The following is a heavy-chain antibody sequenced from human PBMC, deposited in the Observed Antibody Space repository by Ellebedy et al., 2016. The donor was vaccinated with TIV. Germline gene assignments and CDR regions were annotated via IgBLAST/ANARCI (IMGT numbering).Heavy chain of an antibody. Sequence: AASVKVSCKASGGTFSSYPISWVRQAPGQGLEWMGRIIPIIGIANYAQKFQGRVTITADKSTSTAYMELSSLRSEDTAVYYCAAGNDGGWFDPWGQGTLVTVSS. CDR2: IIPIIGIA. V-gene: IGHV1-69*02. CDR3: AAGNDGGWFDP. D-gene: IGHD1-1*01. CDR1: GGTFSSYP. J-gene: IGHJ5*02.